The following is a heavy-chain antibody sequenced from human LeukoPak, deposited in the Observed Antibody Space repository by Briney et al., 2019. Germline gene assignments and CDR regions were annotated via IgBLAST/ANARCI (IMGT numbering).Heavy chain of an antibody. V-gene: IGHV3-48*03. D-gene: IGHD2-2*01. CDR1: GFTFSNYE. Sequence: GGSLRLSCAASGFTFSNYEMNWVRQAPGKGLEWVSYIGTSGRTIYYAGSVKGRFTISRDNAKNSLYLQMNSLRAVDTAVYYCASFLVVVPAAVGWFDPWGQGTLVTVSS. J-gene: IGHJ5*02. CDR3: ASFLVVVPAAVGWFDP. CDR2: IGTSGRTI.